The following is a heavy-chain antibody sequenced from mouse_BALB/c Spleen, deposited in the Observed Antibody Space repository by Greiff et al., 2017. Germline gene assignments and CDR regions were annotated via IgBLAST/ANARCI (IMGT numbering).Heavy chain of an antibody. D-gene: IGHD1-1*01. CDR2: IRNKANGYTS. J-gene: IGHJ4*01. CDR1: GFTFTDYY. Sequence: EVKLVESGGGLVQPGGSLRLSCATSGFTFTDYYMRWVRQPPGQALEWLGFIRNKANGYTSEYSASVKGMFTISRDDSQNILYLQMNTLRAEDSATYDGARDYTTVVGESMDYWGQGTSVTVSS. CDR3: ARDYTTVVGESMDY. V-gene: IGHV7-3*02.